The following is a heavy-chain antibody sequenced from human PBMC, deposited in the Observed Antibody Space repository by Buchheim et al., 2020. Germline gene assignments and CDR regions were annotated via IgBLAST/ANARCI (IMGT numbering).Heavy chain of an antibody. J-gene: IGHJ6*02. V-gene: IGHV4-34*01. D-gene: IGHD5-18*01. CDR3: ARVVTWIQLWSDYYYYYGMDV. CDR1: GGSFSGYY. Sequence: QMQLQQWGAGLLKPSETLSLTCAVYGGSFSGYYWSWIRQPPGKGLEWIGEINHSGSTNYNPSLKSRVTISVDTSKNQFSLKLSSVTAADTAVYYCARVVTWIQLWSDYYYYYGMDVWGQGTT. CDR2: INHSGST.